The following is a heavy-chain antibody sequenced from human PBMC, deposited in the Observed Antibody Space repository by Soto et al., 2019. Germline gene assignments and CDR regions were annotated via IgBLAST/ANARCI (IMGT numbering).Heavy chain of an antibody. CDR3: ARETLRDAIDI. CDR1: DFTFSSYE. CDR2: ISSSGETI. V-gene: IGHV3-48*03. J-gene: IGHJ3*02. Sequence: GGSLRLSCAGADFTFSSYEMNWVRQAPGKGLEWISYISSSGETIRYADSVKGRFTISRDNAKNSLFLEMNSLRVDDTAVYYCARETLRDAIDIWGQGTMVTVSS.